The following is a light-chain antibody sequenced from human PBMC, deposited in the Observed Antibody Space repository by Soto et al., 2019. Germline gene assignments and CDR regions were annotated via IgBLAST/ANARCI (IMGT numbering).Light chain of an antibody. CDR1: QSVISS. Sequence: EIVLTKSPGTMSFSPGARVALSCRASQSVISSLAWYQQRPGQAPRLLIYGAANRANGIPDRFSGSGSGTDFSFTISRLEHEDFAVYFCQQYGRLAYMFGQGNKADIK. V-gene: IGKV3-20*01. CDR3: QQYGRLAYM. J-gene: IGKJ2*01. CDR2: GAA.